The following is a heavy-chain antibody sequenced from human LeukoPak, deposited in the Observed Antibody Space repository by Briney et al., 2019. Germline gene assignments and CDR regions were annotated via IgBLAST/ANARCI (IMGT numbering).Heavy chain of an antibody. CDR1: GYTFTGYY. J-gene: IGHJ5*02. D-gene: IGHD4-17*01. Sequence: GASVKVSCKASGYTFTGYYMHWVRQAPGQGLEWMGWINPNSGGTNYAQKFQGRVTMTRDTSISTAYMEMSRLRSDDTAVYYCARAATVTTALIGNWFDPWGQATLVTVSS. CDR2: INPNSGGT. V-gene: IGHV1-2*02. CDR3: ARAATVTTALIGNWFDP.